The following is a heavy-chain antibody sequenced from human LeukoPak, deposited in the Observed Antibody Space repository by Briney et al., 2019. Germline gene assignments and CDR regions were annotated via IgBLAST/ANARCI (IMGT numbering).Heavy chain of an antibody. CDR2: IYYSGST. V-gene: IGHV4-39*07. J-gene: IGHJ4*02. CDR1: GGSISSSSYY. CDR3: ARAGYYYDSSGYNDY. D-gene: IGHD3-22*01. Sequence: PSETLSLTCTASGGSISSSSYYWGWIRQPPGKGLEWIGSIYYSGSTYYNPSLKSRVTISVDTSKNQFSLKLSSVAAADTAVYYCARAGYYYDSSGYNDYWGQGTLVTVSS.